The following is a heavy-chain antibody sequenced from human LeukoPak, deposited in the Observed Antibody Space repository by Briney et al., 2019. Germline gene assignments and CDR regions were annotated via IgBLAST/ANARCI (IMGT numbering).Heavy chain of an antibody. D-gene: IGHD2-2*01. Sequence: GGSLRLSCAASGFTFSSYAMSWVRQAPGKGLEWVSAISGSGGSTYYADSVKGRFTISRDNSKNTLYLQMNSLRAEDTAVYYCAKDLNIVVVPAAMPVDYWGQGTLVTASS. CDR2: ISGSGGST. V-gene: IGHV3-23*01. CDR3: AKDLNIVVVPAAMPVDY. J-gene: IGHJ4*02. CDR1: GFTFSSYA.